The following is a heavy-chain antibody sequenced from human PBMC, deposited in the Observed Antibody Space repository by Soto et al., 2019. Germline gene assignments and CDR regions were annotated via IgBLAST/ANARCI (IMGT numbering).Heavy chain of an antibody. V-gene: IGHV1-69*02. CDR1: GGTFSSYT. J-gene: IGHJ3*02. Sequence: QVQLVQSGAEVKKPRSSVKVSCKASGGTFSSYTISWVRQAPGQGLEWMGRIIPILGIANYAQKFQGRVTITADKSTSTAYMELSSLRSEDTAVYYCARMLEPAAIISDAFDIWGQGTMVTVSS. D-gene: IGHD2-2*01. CDR2: IIPILGIA. CDR3: ARMLEPAAIISDAFDI.